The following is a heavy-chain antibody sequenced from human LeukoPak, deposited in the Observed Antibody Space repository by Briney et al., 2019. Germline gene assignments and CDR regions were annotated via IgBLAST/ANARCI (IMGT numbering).Heavy chain of an antibody. CDR1: GGSISSYY. CDR3: ARRLHYYDSSGYYYSFNY. D-gene: IGHD3-22*01. V-gene: IGHV4-59*08. Sequence: SETLSLTCTVSGGSISSYYWSWIRQPPGKGLEWIGYIYYSGSTNYNPPLKSRVTISVDTSKNQFSLKLSSVPAEDRPVHYCARRLHYYDSSGYYYSFNYWGQGTLVTVSS. CDR2: IYYSGST. J-gene: IGHJ4*02.